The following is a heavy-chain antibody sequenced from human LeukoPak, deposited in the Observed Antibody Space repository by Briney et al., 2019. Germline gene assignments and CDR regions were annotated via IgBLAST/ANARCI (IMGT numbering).Heavy chain of an antibody. CDR3: ARGGTGYFDY. CDR2: IYYSGST. J-gene: IGHJ4*02. D-gene: IGHD1-1*01. CDR1: GGSISSYY. V-gene: IGHV4-59*01. Sequence: SETLSLTCTVSGGSISSYYWSWIRQPPGKGLGWIGNIYYSGSTNYNPSLKSRVTISVDTSKNQFSLKLNSVTAADTAVYYCARGGTGYFDYWGQGTLVTVSS.